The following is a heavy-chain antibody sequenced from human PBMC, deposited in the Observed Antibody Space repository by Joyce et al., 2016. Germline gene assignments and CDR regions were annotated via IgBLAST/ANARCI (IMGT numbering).Heavy chain of an antibody. CDR1: EYPFTIYA. J-gene: IGHJ4*02. CDR2: INSGQGNT. Sequence: QVQLVQSGAEVRKPGASVKVSCKASEYPFTIYAMHWVRQDPGQRLEWMGYINSGQGNTKYPQKFQGRVTITRNTSATTAYMELSGLRLEDTALYYCARGQGGNIDYWGQGTLVSVSS. CDR3: ARGQGGNIDY. V-gene: IGHV1-3*01. D-gene: IGHD1-26*01.